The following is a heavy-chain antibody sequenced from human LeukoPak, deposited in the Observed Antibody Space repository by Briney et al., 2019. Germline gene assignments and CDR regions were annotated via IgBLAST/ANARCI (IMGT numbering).Heavy chain of an antibody. D-gene: IGHD3-10*01. CDR1: GFTFDDYA. Sequence: GGSLRLSCAASGFTFDDYAMHWVRQAPGKGVEWVSGISWNSGSIGYADSVKGRFTISRDNAKNSLYLQMNSLRAEDTALYYCAKDMIGSGSYKFSGVDVWGQGTTVTVSS. CDR3: AKDMIGSGSYKFSGVDV. CDR2: ISWNSGSI. V-gene: IGHV3-9*01. J-gene: IGHJ6*02.